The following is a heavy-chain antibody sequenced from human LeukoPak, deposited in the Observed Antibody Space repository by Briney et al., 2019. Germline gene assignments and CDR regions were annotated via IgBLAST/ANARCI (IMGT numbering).Heavy chain of an antibody. D-gene: IGHD6-13*01. CDR1: GFTCGDYA. V-gene: IGHV3-49*04. J-gene: IGHJ6*04. CDR3: TKYSSSHGMDV. CDR2: IRSKAYGGTT. Sequence: GRSLRLSCTASGFTCGDYAMSWVRQAPGKGLEWVGFIRSKAYGGTTEYAASVKGRFTISRDDSKSIAYLQMNSLKTEDTAVYYCTKYSSSHGMDVWGKGTTVTVSS.